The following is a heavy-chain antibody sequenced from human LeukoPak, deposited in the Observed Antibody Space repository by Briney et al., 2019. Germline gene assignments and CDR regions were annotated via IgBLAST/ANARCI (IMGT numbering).Heavy chain of an antibody. CDR3: ARDRYGGYVNQAFDS. CDR1: GGSISSSSYY. Sequence: SETLSLTCTVSGGSISSSSYYWGWIRQPPGKGLEWIGSIYYSGSTYYNPSLKSRVTISVDTSKNQFSLKLTSVTAADTAIYFCARDRYGGYVNQAFDSWGQGTLVTVSS. D-gene: IGHD5-12*01. V-gene: IGHV4-39*07. J-gene: IGHJ4*02. CDR2: IYYSGST.